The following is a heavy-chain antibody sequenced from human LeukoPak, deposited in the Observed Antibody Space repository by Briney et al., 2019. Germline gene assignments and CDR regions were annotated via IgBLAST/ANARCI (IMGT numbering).Heavy chain of an antibody. D-gene: IGHD2-2*01. V-gene: IGHV3-23*01. J-gene: IGHJ6*02. CDR2: IGGSGVTT. CDR1: GITFTNHA. CDR3: AKCPSSTSCYGVRLDV. Sequence: GRSLRLSCVASGITFTNHALTSVRQAPGKGLEWVSNIGGSGVTTNYANSVKGRFTISRDNSKNTLYLEMNGLRVDDTAKYYCAKCPSSTSCYGVRLDVWGQGTTVTVSS.